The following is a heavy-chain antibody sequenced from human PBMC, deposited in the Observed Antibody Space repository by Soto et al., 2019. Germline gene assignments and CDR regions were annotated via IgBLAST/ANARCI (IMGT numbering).Heavy chain of an antibody. CDR2: IYYSGST. V-gene: IGHV4-31*03. J-gene: IGHJ3*02. D-gene: IGHD3-22*01. Sequence: SETLSLTCTVSGGSISSGGYYWSWIRQHPGKGLEWIGYIYYSGSTYYNPSLKSRVTISVDTSKNQFSLKLSSVTAADTAVYYCASGINYYDSSGYYAWGAFHIPGQGTMVTVSS. CDR1: GGSISSGGYY. CDR3: ASGINYYDSSGYYAWGAFHI.